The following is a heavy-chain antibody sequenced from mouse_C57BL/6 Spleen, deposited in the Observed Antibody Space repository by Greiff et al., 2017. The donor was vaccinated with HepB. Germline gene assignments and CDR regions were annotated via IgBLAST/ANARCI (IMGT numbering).Heavy chain of an antibody. CDR1: GFTFSSYG. CDR2: ISSGGSYT. CDR3: ARQGTGTGDYAMDY. J-gene: IGHJ4*01. Sequence: EVQRVESGGDLVKPGGSLKLSCSASGFTFSSYGMSWVRQTPDKRLEWVATISSGGSYTYYPDSVKGRFTISRDNAKNTLYLQMSSLKSEDTAMYYCARQGTGTGDYAMDYWGQGTSVTVSS. V-gene: IGHV5-6*01. D-gene: IGHD4-1*01.